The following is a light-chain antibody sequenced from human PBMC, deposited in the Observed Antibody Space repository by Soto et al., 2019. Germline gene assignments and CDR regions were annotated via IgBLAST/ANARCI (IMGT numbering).Light chain of an antibody. CDR2: KAS. CDR1: QTISSW. J-gene: IGKJ1*01. V-gene: IGKV1-5*03. CDR3: QQYHIYSGT. Sequence: DVQMTQTPSTLSASVGDRVTITCRASQTISSWLAWYQQKPGKAPKLLIYKASTLKSGVPSRFSGSGSGTEFTLTISSLQPDDFATYYCQQYHIYSGTFGQGTKVAI.